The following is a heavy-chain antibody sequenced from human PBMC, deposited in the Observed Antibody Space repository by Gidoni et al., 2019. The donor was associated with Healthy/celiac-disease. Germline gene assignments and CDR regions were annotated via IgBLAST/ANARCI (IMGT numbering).Heavy chain of an antibody. J-gene: IGHJ2*01. CDR1: GFTFSRYW. Sequence: EVQLVESGGGLVQPGGSLRLSCAASGFTFSRYWMSWVRQAPGKGLEWVANIKQDGSEKYYVDSVKGRFTISRDNAKNSLYLQMNSLRAEDTAVYYCARDYVGHPWRYFDWVYWYFDLWGRGTLVTVSS. V-gene: IGHV3-7*01. CDR3: ARDYVGHPWRYFDWVYWYFDL. CDR2: IKQDGSEK. D-gene: IGHD3-9*01.